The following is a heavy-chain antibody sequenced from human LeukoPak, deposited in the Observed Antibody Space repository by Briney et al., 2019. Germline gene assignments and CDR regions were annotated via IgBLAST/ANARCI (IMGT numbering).Heavy chain of an antibody. V-gene: IGHV3-74*01. CDR2: MHADGSRT. D-gene: IGHD2-21*02. J-gene: IGHJ4*02. CDR3: ARELPREVTLDY. Sequence: GGSLRLSCAASGFTLSSYEMHWVRQAPGKGLVWVSRMHADGSRTGYADSVKGRFTFSRDNARNTMYLQMNSLRAEDTAVYYCARELPREVTLDYWGQGTLVTVSP. CDR1: GFTLSSYE.